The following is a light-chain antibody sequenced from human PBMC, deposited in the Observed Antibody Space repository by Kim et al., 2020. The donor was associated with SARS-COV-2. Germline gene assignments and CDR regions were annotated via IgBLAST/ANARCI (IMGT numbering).Light chain of an antibody. CDR1: QSVGSN. CDR3: QQYNNWPPIT. J-gene: IGKJ5*01. CDR2: GTS. Sequence: EIVMTQSPATLSVSPGERATLSCRASQSVGSNLAWYQQKPGQAPRLLISGTSTRATDIPDRFSGSGSGTEFTLTISSLQSEDFAVYYCQQYNNWPPITFGQGTRLEIK. V-gene: IGKV3-15*01.